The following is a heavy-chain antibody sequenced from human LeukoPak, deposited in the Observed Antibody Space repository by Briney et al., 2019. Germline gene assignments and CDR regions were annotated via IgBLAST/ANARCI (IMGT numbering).Heavy chain of an antibody. D-gene: IGHD3-22*01. CDR1: GYTFTSYD. V-gene: IGHV1-8*01. CDR2: MNPNSGNT. Sequence: ASVKVSCKASGYTFTSYDINWVRQATGQGLEWMGWMNPNSGNTGYAQKFQGRVTMTRNTSISTAYMELSSLRSEDTAVYYCARVGDSSGYYGYYYYYYGMDVWGQGTTVTVSS. J-gene: IGHJ6*02. CDR3: ARVGDSSGYYGYYYYYYGMDV.